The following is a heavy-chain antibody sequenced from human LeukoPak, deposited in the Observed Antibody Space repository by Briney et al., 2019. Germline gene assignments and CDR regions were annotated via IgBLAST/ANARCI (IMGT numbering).Heavy chain of an antibody. V-gene: IGHV4-59*08. D-gene: IGHD3-3*01. Sequence: SETLSLTCTVSGGSISTYYWSRIRQPPGKGLEWIGYVYYSGSTDYNPSLKSRVTISVDTSKNQFSLKLSSVTAADTAVYFCARQSGSGRFPFDYWGQGTLVTVSS. CDR1: GGSISTYY. CDR3: ARQSGSGRFPFDY. J-gene: IGHJ4*02. CDR2: VYYSGST.